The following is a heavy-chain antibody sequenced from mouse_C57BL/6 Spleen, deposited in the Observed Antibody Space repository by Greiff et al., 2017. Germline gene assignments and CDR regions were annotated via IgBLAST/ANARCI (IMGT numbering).Heavy chain of an antibody. D-gene: IGHD1-1*01. CDR1: GYTFTDYN. Sequence: VQLQQSGPELVKPGASVKMSCKASGYTFTDYNMHWVKQSHGKSLEWIGYINPNNGDTSYNQKFKGKAILTVNKSSSTANMELRRLTSEASAVYYCARDYGDYYAMDYWGQGTSVTVSS. CDR3: ARDYGDYYAMDY. J-gene: IGHJ4*01. V-gene: IGHV1-22*01. CDR2: INPNNGDT.